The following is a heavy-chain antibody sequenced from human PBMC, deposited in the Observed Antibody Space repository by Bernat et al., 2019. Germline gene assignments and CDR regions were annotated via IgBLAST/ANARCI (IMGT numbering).Heavy chain of an antibody. V-gene: IGHV3-30*02. Sequence: QVQLVESGGGVVQPGGSLRLSCAASGFTFSINGMHWVRQAPGKGLEWVAFIRYDGSNKYYADSVKGRFTISRDNSKNTLYLQINSLRAEDTAVYYCAKDRGGGSYFDYWGQGTLVTVSS. J-gene: IGHJ4*02. CDR1: GFTFSING. D-gene: IGHD1-26*01. CDR2: IRYDGSNK. CDR3: AKDRGGGSYFDY.